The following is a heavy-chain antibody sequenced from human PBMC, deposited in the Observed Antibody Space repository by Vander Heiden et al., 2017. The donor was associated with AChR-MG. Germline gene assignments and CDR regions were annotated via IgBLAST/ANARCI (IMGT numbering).Heavy chain of an antibody. CDR1: GFTFSSYD. CDR2: ISTSSNYI. J-gene: IGHJ4*02. D-gene: IGHD4-17*01. CDR3: ARGNYGDDY. Sequence: EVQLVESGGGLVKPGGSLRLSCVTSGFTFSSYDMTWVRQAPGAGLEWVSSISTSSNYIDYADSVKGRFTISRDNAKKSVYLQMNSLRAEDTAVYYCARGNYGDDYWGQGTLVTVSS. V-gene: IGHV3-21*01.